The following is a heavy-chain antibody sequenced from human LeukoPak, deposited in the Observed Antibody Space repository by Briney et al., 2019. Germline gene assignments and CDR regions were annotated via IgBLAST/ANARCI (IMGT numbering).Heavy chain of an antibody. CDR2: IYYSGRT. D-gene: IGHD3-9*01. V-gene: IGHV4-39*01. CDR1: GCSISSSSFY. J-gene: IGHJ4*02. Sequence: PAESLSLTCTASGCSISSSSFYWGWNRPPPGKELEWFRSIYYSGRTYYNPSHNSLVTISVDTSKSQFSLKLSSVTAADTAVYYCARQYYDILTGYYTDYYFDYWGQGTLVTVSS. CDR3: ARQYYDILTGYYTDYYFDY.